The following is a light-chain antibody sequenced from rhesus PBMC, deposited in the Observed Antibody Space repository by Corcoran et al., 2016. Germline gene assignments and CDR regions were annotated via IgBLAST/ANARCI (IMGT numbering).Light chain of an antibody. V-gene: IGKV1-33*02. J-gene: IGKJ1*01. CDR1: QGISNA. Sequence: DIQMSQSPSSLSASVGDKVTITCRASQGISNALAWYQQKPGKAPKLLLYAASSLESGVPSRFSGSRTGTEFTLTISSLQPEDFATYYCQQGYSTPRTFGQGTKVEIK. CDR2: AAS. CDR3: QQGYSTPRT.